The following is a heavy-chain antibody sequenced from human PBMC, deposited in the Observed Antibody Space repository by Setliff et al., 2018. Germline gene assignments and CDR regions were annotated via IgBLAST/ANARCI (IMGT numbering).Heavy chain of an antibody. CDR3: ARKYSSSYWINWFDP. J-gene: IGHJ5*02. Sequence: SETLSLTCAVSGYSISSGYYWGWIRQPPGKGLEWIGSIYHSGSTYYNPSLKSRVTISVDTSKNQFSLKLSSVTAADTAVYYCARKYSSSYWINWFDPWGQGTLVTVSS. D-gene: IGHD6-13*01. V-gene: IGHV4-38-2*01. CDR1: GYSISSGYY. CDR2: IYHSGST.